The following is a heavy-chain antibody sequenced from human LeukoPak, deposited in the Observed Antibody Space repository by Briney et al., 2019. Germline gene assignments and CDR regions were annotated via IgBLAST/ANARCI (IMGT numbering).Heavy chain of an antibody. Sequence: SVKVSCKASGGTFSSYAMSWVRQAPGQGLEWMGGIIPIFGTANYAQKFQGRVTITTDESTSTAYMELSSLRSEDTAVYYCARERGDRFNNWGQGTLVTVSS. V-gene: IGHV1-69*05. CDR2: IIPIFGTA. J-gene: IGHJ4*02. D-gene: IGHD2-21*02. CDR3: ARERGDRFNN. CDR1: GGTFSSYA.